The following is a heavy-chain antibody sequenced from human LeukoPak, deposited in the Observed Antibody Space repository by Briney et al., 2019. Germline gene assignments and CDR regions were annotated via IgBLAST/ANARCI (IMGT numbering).Heavy chain of an antibody. D-gene: IGHD6-19*01. J-gene: IGHJ4*02. CDR3: ARASAVAGFFHGYFDY. V-gene: IGHV1-18*01. Sequence: ASVTVSCKASGYAFTSYGISWVRQAPGQGLEWMGWISAYNGNTNYAQKLQGRVTMTTDTSTSTAYMELRSLRSDDTAVYYCARASAVAGFFHGYFDYWGQGTPVTVSS. CDR1: GYAFTSYG. CDR2: ISAYNGNT.